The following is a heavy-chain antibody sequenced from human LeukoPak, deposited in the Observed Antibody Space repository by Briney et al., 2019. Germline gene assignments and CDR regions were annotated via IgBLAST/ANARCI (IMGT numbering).Heavy chain of an antibody. CDR1: GFTFSSYW. V-gene: IGHV3-7*01. Sequence: GGSLRLSCAVPGFTFSSYWMGWVRQAPGKGLEWLANIKQDGSEKYYVDSVKGRFTISRDIAKNSLYLQMNSLRAEDTAVYHCARVRSGTYYKPPNYFYYYYMDVWGKGTTVTGSS. CDR3: ARVRSGTYYKPPNYFYYYYMDV. CDR2: IKQDGSEK. D-gene: IGHD3-10*01. J-gene: IGHJ6*03.